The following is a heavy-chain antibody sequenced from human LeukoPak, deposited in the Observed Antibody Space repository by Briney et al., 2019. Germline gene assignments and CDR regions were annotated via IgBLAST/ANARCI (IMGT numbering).Heavy chain of an antibody. V-gene: IGHV3-21*01. Sequence: GGSLRLSCAASGFTFSSYSMNWVRQAPGKGLEWVSSISSSSSYIYYADSVKGRFTISRDNAKNSLYLQMNSLRAEDTAVYYCARDLVDTAMVEPGPFDYWGQGTLVTVSS. J-gene: IGHJ4*02. CDR2: ISSSSSYI. CDR1: GFTFSSYS. CDR3: ARDLVDTAMVEPGPFDY. D-gene: IGHD5-18*01.